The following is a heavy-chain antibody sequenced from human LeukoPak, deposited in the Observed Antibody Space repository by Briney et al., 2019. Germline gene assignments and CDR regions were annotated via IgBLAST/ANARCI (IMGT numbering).Heavy chain of an antibody. J-gene: IGHJ6*03. CDR3: TRDRPRYSSGWRPYYYYSYYMDV. V-gene: IGHV3-23*01. D-gene: IGHD6-19*01. CDR1: GFTFSSYG. CDR2: ISSIDGST. Sequence: GGSLRLSCAASGFTFSSYGMSWVRQAPGKGLEWVSGISSIDGSTYYADSVKGRFTVSRDNSKNALYLQMNSLKTEDTAIYYCTRDRPRYSSGWRPYYYYSYYMDVWGKGTTVTVSS.